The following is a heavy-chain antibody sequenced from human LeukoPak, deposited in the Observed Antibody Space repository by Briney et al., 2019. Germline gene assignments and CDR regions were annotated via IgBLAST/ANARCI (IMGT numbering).Heavy chain of an antibody. D-gene: IGHD2-2*01. CDR1: GGSISSYY. J-gene: IGHJ3*02. V-gene: IGHV4-4*09. Sequence: SETLSLTCTVSGGSISSYYWSWIRQPPGKGLELIGYIYTSGSTNYNPSLKSRVTMSVDTSKNQFSLKLSSVTAADTAVYYCARSRCSSISCASRGAFDIWGQGTMVTVSS. CDR2: IYTSGST. CDR3: ARSRCSSISCASRGAFDI.